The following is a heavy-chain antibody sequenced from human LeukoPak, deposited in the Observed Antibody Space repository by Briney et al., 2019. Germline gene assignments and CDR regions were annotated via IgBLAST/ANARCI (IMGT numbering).Heavy chain of an antibody. V-gene: IGHV3-53*01. J-gene: IGHJ4*02. CDR3: ACLWGSATSGTFDY. D-gene: IGHD2-15*01. Sequence: GGSLRLSCAASGFTVSSNYMSWVRQAPNKRLEWLSVIYSGGNTYYADSVKGRFTISRDNSMNTLYLQMNNLRVEDTAVYYCACLWGSATSGTFDYWGQGTLVTVSS. CDR2: IYSGGNT. CDR1: GFTVSSNY.